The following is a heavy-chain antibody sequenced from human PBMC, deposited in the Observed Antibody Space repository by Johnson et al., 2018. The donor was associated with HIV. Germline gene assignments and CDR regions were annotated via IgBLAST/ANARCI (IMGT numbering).Heavy chain of an antibody. D-gene: IGHD2-21*01. CDR1: GFTFSSYG. CDR3: AKDRVVIAAHDAFDI. J-gene: IGHJ3*02. Sequence: QVQLVESGGGVVQPGRSLRLSCAASGFTFSSYGMHWVRQAPGKGLAWVAVIWYDGSNKYYADSVKGRFTISRDNSKNTLYLQMNSLRAEDTAVYYCAKDRVVIAAHDAFDIWGQGTMVTVSS. CDR2: IWYDGSNK. V-gene: IGHV3-33*06.